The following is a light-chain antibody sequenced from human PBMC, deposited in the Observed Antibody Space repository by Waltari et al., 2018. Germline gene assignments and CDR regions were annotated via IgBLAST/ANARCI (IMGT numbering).Light chain of an antibody. J-gene: IGLJ2*01. Sequence: QSALTQPASVSGSPGQPLTISCTGTTRDVGRYNYVSWYQCHPGKAPELIIYEVTNRPSGVSDRFSGSKSGNTASLSISGLQPEDEADYYCSSYTSIKTPYVVFGGGTKVTVL. CDR3: SSYTSIKTPYVV. V-gene: IGLV2-14*01. CDR2: EVT. CDR1: TRDVGRYNY.